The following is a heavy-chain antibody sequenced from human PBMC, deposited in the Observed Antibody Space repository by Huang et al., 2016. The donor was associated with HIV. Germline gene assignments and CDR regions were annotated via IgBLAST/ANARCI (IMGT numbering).Heavy chain of an antibody. Sequence: QVHLVESGGGVVQPGGSLRLSCAASGLKLSGFGMHWVRQAPGKGLEWGAVISYDGRSQFYTDSVKGRFTIARDNSDNTLSLQMKGLRPDDTAVYYCAKESRWFSDFDHWGQGVLVSVSS. CDR3: AKESRWFSDFDH. CDR1: GLKLSGFG. V-gene: IGHV3-30*18. D-gene: IGHD2-15*01. CDR2: ISYDGRSQ. J-gene: IGHJ4*02.